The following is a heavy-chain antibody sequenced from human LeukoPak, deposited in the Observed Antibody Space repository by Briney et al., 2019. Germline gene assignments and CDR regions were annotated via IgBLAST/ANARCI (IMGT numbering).Heavy chain of an antibody. CDR1: GCTFTGYY. V-gene: IGHV1-46*01. Sequence: ASVKVSCKASGCTFTGYYMHWVRQAPGQGLEWMGIINPSGGSTSYAQKFQGRVTMTRDTSTSTVYMELSSLRSEDTAVYYCARGIVVVPAAPLELRSSWFDPWGQGTLVTVSS. CDR3: ARGIVVVPAAPLELRSSWFDP. J-gene: IGHJ5*02. D-gene: IGHD2-2*01. CDR2: INPSGGST.